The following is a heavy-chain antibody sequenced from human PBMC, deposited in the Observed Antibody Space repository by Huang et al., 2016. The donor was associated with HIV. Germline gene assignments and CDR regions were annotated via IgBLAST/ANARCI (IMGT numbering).Heavy chain of an antibody. CDR2: INHAGLT. V-gene: IGHV4-34*02. D-gene: IGHD3-16*01. CDR3: AREIMISFGGPFDS. J-gene: IGHJ5*01. CDR1: GGSFSGYF. Sequence: QVQLEQWGAGLLKPSETLSLTCAVYGGSFSGYFWNWIRQSPGKGMEWIGQINHAGLTDYNPSLKSRATISVDTSKNQFSLRLTSVTAADTAIYYCAREIMISFGGPFDSWGHGNLVTVSS.